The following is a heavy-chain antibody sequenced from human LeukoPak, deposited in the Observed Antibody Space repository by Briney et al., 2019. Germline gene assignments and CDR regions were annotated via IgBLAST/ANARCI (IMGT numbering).Heavy chain of an antibody. CDR2: ISGSGGST. Sequence: GGSLRLSCAASGFTFSSYAMSWVRQAPGKGLEWVSAISGSGGSTYYADSVKGRFTISRDDAKNSLYLQMNSLRAEDTAVYYCARTATDTGEFDYWGQGTLVTVSS. D-gene: IGHD6-13*01. CDR1: GFTFSSYA. CDR3: ARTATDTGEFDY. V-gene: IGHV3-23*01. J-gene: IGHJ4*02.